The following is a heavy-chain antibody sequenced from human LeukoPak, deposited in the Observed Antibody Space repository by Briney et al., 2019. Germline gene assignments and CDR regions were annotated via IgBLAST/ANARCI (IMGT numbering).Heavy chain of an antibody. J-gene: IGHJ4*02. CDR3: AKDYYDYVWGSYPFDY. CDR1: GFTFSSYG. D-gene: IGHD3-16*02. Sequence: PGGSLGLSCAASGFTFSSYGMHWVRQAPGKGLEWVAVISYDGSNKYYADSVKGRFTISRDNSKNTLYLQMNSLRAEDTAVYYCAKDYYDYVWGSYPFDYWGQGTLVTVSS. V-gene: IGHV3-30*18. CDR2: ISYDGSNK.